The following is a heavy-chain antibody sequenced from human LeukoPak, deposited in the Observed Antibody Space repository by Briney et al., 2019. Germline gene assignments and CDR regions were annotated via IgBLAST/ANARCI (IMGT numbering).Heavy chain of an antibody. J-gene: IGHJ3*02. Sequence: PSQTLSLTCTVSGVSISSHYWSWVRQPPGKGLEWIGYISYSGNTDYNPSLKSRVTISVDTSKNQFSLKLSSVTAADTAVYYCARHDDYSRAFDIWGQGTMVTVSS. CDR2: ISYSGNT. V-gene: IGHV4-59*08. CDR3: ARHDDYSRAFDI. D-gene: IGHD4-11*01. CDR1: GVSISSHY.